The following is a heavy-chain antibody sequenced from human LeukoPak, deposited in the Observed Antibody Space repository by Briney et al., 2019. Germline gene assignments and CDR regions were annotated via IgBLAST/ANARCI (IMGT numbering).Heavy chain of an antibody. Sequence: SETLSLTCTVSGVSISSGGYYWSWIRQHPGKGLEWIGYIYYSGSTYYNPSLKSRVTISVDTSKNQFSLKLSSVTAADTAVYYCARDSPVEARGYYFDYWGQGTLVTVSS. CDR2: IYYSGST. V-gene: IGHV4-31*03. D-gene: IGHD6-6*01. CDR1: GVSISSGGYY. J-gene: IGHJ4*02. CDR3: ARDSPVEARGYYFDY.